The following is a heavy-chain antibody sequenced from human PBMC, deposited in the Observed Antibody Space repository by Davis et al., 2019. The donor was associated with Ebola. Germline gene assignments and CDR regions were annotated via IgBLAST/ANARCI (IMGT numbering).Heavy chain of an antibody. V-gene: IGHV4-34*01. CDR1: GGSFNGYF. Sequence: SETLSLTCAVYGGSFNGYFWSWVRQPPGKGLEWIGEINHSGSINYNPSLKSRVTLSVDTSKNQFSLKLSSVTAADTAVYYWARRAVTPWGDYYYYMDVWGKGTTVTVSS. J-gene: IGHJ6*03. CDR2: INHSGSI. CDR3: ARRAVTPWGDYYYYMDV. D-gene: IGHD4-11*01.